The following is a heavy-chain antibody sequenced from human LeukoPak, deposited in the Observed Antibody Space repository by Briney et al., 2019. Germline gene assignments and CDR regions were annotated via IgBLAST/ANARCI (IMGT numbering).Heavy chain of an antibody. V-gene: IGHV3-30-3*01. CDR3: ARERANGALLWFGELFLFDY. Sequence: PGGSLRLSCAASGFTFSSYAMSWVRQAPGKGLEGVAVISYDGSNKYYADSVKGRFTISRDNYKNTMYLQMNSLRAEDTAVYYCARERANGALLWFGELFLFDYWGQGTLVTVSS. CDR2: ISYDGSNK. CDR1: GFTFSSYA. D-gene: IGHD3-10*01. J-gene: IGHJ4*02.